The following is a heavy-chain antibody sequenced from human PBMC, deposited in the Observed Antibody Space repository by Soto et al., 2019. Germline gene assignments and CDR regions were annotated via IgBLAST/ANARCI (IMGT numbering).Heavy chain of an antibody. CDR1: GFTFDDYA. J-gene: IGHJ6*03. D-gene: IGHD4-4*01. Sequence: EVQLVESGGGLVQPGRSPRLSCAASGFTFDDYAMHWVRQAPGKGLEWVSGISWNSGSIGYADSVKGRFTISRDNAKNSLYLQMNSLRAEDTALYYCAKDKGYRASYYYYYMDVWGKGTTVTVSS. CDR2: ISWNSGSI. CDR3: AKDKGYRASYYYYYMDV. V-gene: IGHV3-9*01.